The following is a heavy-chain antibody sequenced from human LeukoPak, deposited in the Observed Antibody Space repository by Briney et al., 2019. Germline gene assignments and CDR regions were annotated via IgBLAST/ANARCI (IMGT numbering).Heavy chain of an antibody. CDR3: ARWRSWYGIDY. CDR1: GGSISSYY. D-gene: IGHD6-13*01. J-gene: IGHJ4*02. V-gene: IGHV4-59*01. Sequence: SETLSLICTVSGGSISSYYWSWIRQPPGKGLEWIGYIYYSGSTNYNPSLKSRVTISVDTSKNQFSLKLSSVTAADTAVYYCARWRSWYGIDYWGQGTLVTVSS. CDR2: IYYSGST.